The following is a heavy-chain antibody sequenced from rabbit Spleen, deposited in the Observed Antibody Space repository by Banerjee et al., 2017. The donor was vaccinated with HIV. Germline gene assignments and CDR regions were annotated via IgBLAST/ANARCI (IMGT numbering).Heavy chain of an antibody. V-gene: IGHV1S45*01. CDR3: ARDLTGVIGWNFGW. Sequence: QEQLEESGGSLVQPEGSLKLSCKASGFDFSVYGLSWVRQAPGKGLEWIACINAVTGKAVYASWAKGRFTFSKTSSTTVTLQVTSLTAADTATYFCARDLTGVIGWNFGWWGQGTLVTVS. D-gene: IGHD4-1*01. CDR1: GFDFSVYG. J-gene: IGHJ3*01. CDR2: INAVTGKA.